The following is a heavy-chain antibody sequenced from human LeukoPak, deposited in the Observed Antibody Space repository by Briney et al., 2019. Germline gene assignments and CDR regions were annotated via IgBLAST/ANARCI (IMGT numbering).Heavy chain of an antibody. J-gene: IGHJ6*03. Sequence: WETLSLTCAVYGGSFSGYYWSWIRQPPGKGLEWIGEINHSGSTNYNPSLKSRVTISVDTSKNQFSLKLSSVTAADTAVYYCARYYGGCTYYYYYYMDVWGKGTTVTVSS. CDR2: INHSGST. D-gene: IGHD4-23*01. V-gene: IGHV4-34*01. CDR1: GGSFSGYY. CDR3: ARYYGGCTYYYYYYMDV.